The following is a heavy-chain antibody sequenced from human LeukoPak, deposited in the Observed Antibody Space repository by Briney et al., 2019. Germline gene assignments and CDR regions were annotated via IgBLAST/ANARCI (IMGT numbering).Heavy chain of an antibody. CDR2: IYTSGST. CDR3: ASSYSGSHPIFDY. Sequence: SETLSLTCTVSGGSISSYSWSWIRQPAGKGLEWIGRIYTSGSTNYNPSLKSRVTMSVDTSKNQFSLKLSSVTAADTAVYCCASSYSGSHPIFDYWGQGTLVTVSS. J-gene: IGHJ4*02. D-gene: IGHD1-26*01. CDR1: GGSISSYS. V-gene: IGHV4-4*07.